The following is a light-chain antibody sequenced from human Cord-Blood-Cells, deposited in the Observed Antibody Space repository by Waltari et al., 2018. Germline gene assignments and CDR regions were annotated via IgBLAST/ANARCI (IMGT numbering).Light chain of an antibody. CDR3: QQYNSYST. Sequence: DIQMTQSPSTLYASVGDRVTITCRASQSISSWLAWYQQKPGKAPKLLIYDASSLESGVTSRFSGSGSGTEFTLTISSLQPDDFATYYCQQYNSYSTFGQGTKLEIK. J-gene: IGKJ2*01. CDR2: DAS. V-gene: IGKV1-5*01. CDR1: QSISSW.